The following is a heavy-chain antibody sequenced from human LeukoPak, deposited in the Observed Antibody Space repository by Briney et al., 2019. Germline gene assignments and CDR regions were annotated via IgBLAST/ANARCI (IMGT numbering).Heavy chain of an antibody. CDR1: GGTFSSYA. D-gene: IGHD3-22*01. Sequence: SVKVSCKASGGTFSSYAISWVRQAPGQGLEGMGRIIPILGIANYAQKFQGRVTITADKSTSTAYMELSSLRSEDTAVYYCAREADYYDSSGYYLVYWGQGTLVTVSS. V-gene: IGHV1-69*04. J-gene: IGHJ4*02. CDR2: IIPILGIA. CDR3: AREADYYDSSGYYLVY.